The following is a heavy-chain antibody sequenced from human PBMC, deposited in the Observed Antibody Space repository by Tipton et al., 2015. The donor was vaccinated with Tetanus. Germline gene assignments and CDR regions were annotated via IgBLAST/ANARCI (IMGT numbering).Heavy chain of an antibody. CDR1: GFTFSMFS. Sequence: GSLRLSCVAFGFTFSMFSMNWVRQAPGKGLEWISYISGSSDSIYYADSVKGRFTISRDNGKNSVYLQMKSLRDEDTAVYYCGRALGSGTTVASGHWGQGSLVTVSS. D-gene: IGHD1-7*01. V-gene: IGHV3-48*02. J-gene: IGHJ4*02. CDR2: ISGSSDSI. CDR3: GRALGSGTTVASGH.